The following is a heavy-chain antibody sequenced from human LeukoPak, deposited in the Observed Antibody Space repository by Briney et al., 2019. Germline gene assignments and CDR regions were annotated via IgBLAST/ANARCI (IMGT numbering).Heavy chain of an antibody. D-gene: IGHD6-13*01. V-gene: IGHV4-39*07. CDR2: IYNSGST. J-gene: IGHJ4*02. Sequence: SETLSLTCSVSGGSISNDNYYWGWIRQPPGKGLEWIGSIYNSGSTYYNPSLKSRVTVSVDRPKNQFSLKLNSVTAADTAVYYCTRDRYSLSNWSPGTLVTVSS. CDR1: GGSISNDNYY. CDR3: TRDRYSLSN.